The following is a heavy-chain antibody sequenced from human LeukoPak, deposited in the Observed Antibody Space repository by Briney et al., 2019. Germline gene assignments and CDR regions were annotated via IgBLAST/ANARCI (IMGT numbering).Heavy chain of an antibody. V-gene: IGHV4-38-2*02. CDR1: GYSISSGYY. CDR2: IYHSGST. D-gene: IGHD2-15*01. J-gene: IGHJ4*02. CDR3: ARDCSGGSCYEY. Sequence: PSETLSLTCTVSGYSISSGYYWGWIRQPPGKGLEWIGSIYHSGSTNYNPSLKSRVTISVDKSKNQFSLKLRSVTAADTAVYYCARDCSGGSCYEYWGQGTLVTVSS.